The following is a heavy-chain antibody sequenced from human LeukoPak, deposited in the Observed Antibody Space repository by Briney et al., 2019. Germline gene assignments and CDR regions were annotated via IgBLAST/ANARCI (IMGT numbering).Heavy chain of an antibody. J-gene: IGHJ4*02. D-gene: IGHD6-13*01. CDR3: ARGYSSSWNYFDY. CDR2: VFDSGGT. V-gene: IGHV4-59*01. CDR1: GGSISDYW. Sequence: SETLSLTCTVSGGSISDYWWSWIRQPPGKGLEWIGYVFDSGGTNYNPSLKSRVTISVDTSKKQFSLKLSSVTAADTAVYYCARGYSSSWNYFDYWGQGTLVTVSS.